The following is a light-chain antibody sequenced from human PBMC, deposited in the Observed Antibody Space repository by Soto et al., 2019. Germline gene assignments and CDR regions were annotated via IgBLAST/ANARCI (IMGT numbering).Light chain of an antibody. CDR2: GAS. Sequence: EIVLTQSPGTLSLSPGERATLSCRASQSVSSSYLAWYQQRPGQAPRLLIFGASNRATGVPDRFSGSGSGSDFTLTISRLEPEDFAVYYCQEYGTSRTFGQGTKVEIK. CDR1: QSVSSSY. V-gene: IGKV3-20*01. J-gene: IGKJ1*01. CDR3: QEYGTSRT.